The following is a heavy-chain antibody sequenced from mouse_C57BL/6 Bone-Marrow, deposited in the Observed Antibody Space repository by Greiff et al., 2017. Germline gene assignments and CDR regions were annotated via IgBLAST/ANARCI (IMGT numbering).Heavy chain of an antibody. CDR2: INPSSGYN. V-gene: IGHV1-4*01. J-gene: IGHJ2*01. CDR3: ARVGSNDGGYYFDY. D-gene: IGHD2-12*01. Sequence: VQLVESGAELARPGASVTMSCKASGYTFTSYTMHWVKQRPGQGLEWIGYINPSSGYNKYNQKFKDKATLTADKSSSTAYMQLSSLTSEASAVYYCARVGSNDGGYYFDYWGQGTTLTVSS. CDR1: GYTFTSYT.